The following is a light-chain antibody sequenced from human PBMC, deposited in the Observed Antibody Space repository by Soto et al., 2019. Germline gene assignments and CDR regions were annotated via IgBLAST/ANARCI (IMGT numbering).Light chain of an antibody. J-gene: IGLJ3*02. CDR2: NTN. V-gene: IGLV8-61*01. CDR1: SGSVSPYY. Sequence: QTVVTQEPSLSVSPGGTVTLTCGLSSGSVSPYYPSWYQQTPGQAPRTLIYNTNSRSSGVPHRFSGSILGNKAALTLTGAQAEDESDYYCLLNMGGGFGVFGGGTKLTVL. CDR3: LLNMGGGFGV.